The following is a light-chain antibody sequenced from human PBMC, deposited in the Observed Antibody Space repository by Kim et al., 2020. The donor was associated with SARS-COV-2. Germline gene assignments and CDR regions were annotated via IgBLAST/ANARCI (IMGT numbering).Light chain of an antibody. J-gene: IGKJ3*01. CDR2: EVS. CDR1: QSLLPIDGKTY. CDR3: MQSIRPPVT. Sequence: PASISCKSRQSLLPIDGKTYLSWYVPRPGQSPQLLIYEVSKRFSGVPDRFSGGGSGTDFTLKISRVEAEDVGVYYCMQSIRPPVTFGPGTKVDIK. V-gene: IGKV2D-29*02.